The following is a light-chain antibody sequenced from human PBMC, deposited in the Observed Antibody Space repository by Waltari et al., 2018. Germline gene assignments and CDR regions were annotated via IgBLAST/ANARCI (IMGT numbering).Light chain of an antibody. CDR2: AAS. CDR1: QDISTY. V-gene: IGKV1-9*01. CDR3: QQVNSYPLT. J-gene: IGKJ4*01. Sequence: DIQLTQSPSFLSASVGDRVTITCRASQDISTYLAWYQQKPGKAPKFLIYAASTLQSGVPSRFSGGGSGTEFTLTISSLQPEDFAIYHCQQVNSYPLTVGGGTKVEI.